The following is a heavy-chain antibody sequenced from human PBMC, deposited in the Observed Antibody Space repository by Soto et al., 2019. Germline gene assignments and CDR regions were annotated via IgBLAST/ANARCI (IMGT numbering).Heavy chain of an antibody. CDR3: ARPKGAEDAFDI. D-gene: IGHD6-19*01. CDR1: GFTFSSYG. Sequence: QVQLVESGGGVVQPGRSLRLSCAASGFTFSSYGMHWVRQAPGKGLERVAVISYDGSNKYYADSVKGRFTISRDNSKNTLYLQMNSLRAEDTAVYYCARPKGAEDAFDIWGQGTMVTVSS. J-gene: IGHJ3*02. V-gene: IGHV3-30*03. CDR2: ISYDGSNK.